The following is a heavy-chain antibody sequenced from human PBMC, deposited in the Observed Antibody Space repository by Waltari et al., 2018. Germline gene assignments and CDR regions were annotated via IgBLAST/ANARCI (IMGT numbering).Heavy chain of an antibody. D-gene: IGHD2-2*03. V-gene: IGHV3-23*01. CDR3: AKASSIGYCSSTSCPDYYYYYGMDV. CDR1: GFTFSSYA. J-gene: IGHJ6*02. CDR2: ISGSGGST. Sequence: EVQLLESGGGLVQPGGSLRLSCAASGFTFSSYAMSWVRQAPGKGLEWVSAISGSGGSTYYADSVEGRFTISRDNSKNTRYLQMNSLRAEDTAVYYCAKASSIGYCSSTSCPDYYYYYGMDVWGQGTTVTVSS.